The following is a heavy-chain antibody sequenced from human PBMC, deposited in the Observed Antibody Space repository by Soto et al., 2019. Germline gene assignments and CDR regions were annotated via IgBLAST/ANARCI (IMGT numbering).Heavy chain of an antibody. CDR1: GGSVSDND. Sequence: QMQLEESGPGLVKPSETLSLTCSVSGGSVSDNDWHWIRQSPGKGLEWIGKLSSSGATSYSPPLKSRATISLDSSKKQCPLKMTSVTAADAALYYCASNIWTDGADRDGTLNIWGQGTQVTVSS. V-gene: IGHV4-4*09. CDR3: ASNIWTDGADRDGTLNI. D-gene: IGHD1-1*01. J-gene: IGHJ3*02. CDR2: LSSSGAT.